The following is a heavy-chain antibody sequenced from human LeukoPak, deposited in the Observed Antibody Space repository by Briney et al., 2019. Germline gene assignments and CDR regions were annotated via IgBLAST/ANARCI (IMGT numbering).Heavy chain of an antibody. CDR1: GFSFSNFG. CDR2: IWYDGSNK. Sequence: GGSLRLSCAASGFSFSNFGMHWVRQPPGKGLEWVAIIWYDGSNKYYADSMKGRFTISRDNSKNTLYLQMNNLRAEDTAIYYCAKSQGYCSTSSCAIYYHMDVWGKGPRSPSP. J-gene: IGHJ6*03. D-gene: IGHD2-2*01. CDR3: AKSQGYCSTSSCAIYYHMDV. V-gene: IGHV3-33*06.